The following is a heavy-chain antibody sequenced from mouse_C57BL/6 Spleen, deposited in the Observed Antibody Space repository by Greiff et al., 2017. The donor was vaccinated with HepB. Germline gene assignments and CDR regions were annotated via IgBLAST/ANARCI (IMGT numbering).Heavy chain of an antibody. J-gene: IGHJ1*03. V-gene: IGHV3-6*01. CDR3: AREGNWYFDV. CDR1: GYSITSGYY. Sequence: EVQLKESGPGLVKPSQSLSLTCSVTGYSITSGYYWNWIRQFPGNKLEWMGYISYDGSNNYNPSLKNRISITRDTSKNQFFLKLNSVTTEDTATYYCAREGNWYFDVWGTGTTVTVSS. CDR2: ISYDGSN.